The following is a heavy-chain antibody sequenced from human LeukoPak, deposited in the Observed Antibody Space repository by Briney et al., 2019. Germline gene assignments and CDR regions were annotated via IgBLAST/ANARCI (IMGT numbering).Heavy chain of an antibody. J-gene: IGHJ4*02. Sequence: SETLSLTCTVSGGSISGYYWSWIRQPPGKGLKWVGYISYSGSTNYNPSLNSRVTISVDTSKNQFSLKLSSVTAADTAVYYCARLVSDGYNYYFDYWGQGTLVTVSS. CDR3: ARLVSDGYNYYFDY. CDR2: ISYSGST. D-gene: IGHD5-24*01. V-gene: IGHV4-59*01. CDR1: GGSISGYY.